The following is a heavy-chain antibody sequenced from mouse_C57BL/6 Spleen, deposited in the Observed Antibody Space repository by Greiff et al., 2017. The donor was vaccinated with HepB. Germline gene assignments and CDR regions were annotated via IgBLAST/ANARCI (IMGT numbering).Heavy chain of an antibody. V-gene: IGHV1-55*01. J-gene: IGHJ4*01. CDR1: GYTFTSYW. CDR3: ARGVTTVVGRPGYAMDY. D-gene: IGHD1-1*01. CDR2: IYPGSGST. Sequence: QVQLQQPGAELVKPGASVKMSCKASGYTFTSYWITWVKQRPGQGLEWIGDIYPGSGSTNYNEKFKSKATLTVDTSSSTAYMQLSSLTSEDSAVYYCARGVTTVVGRPGYAMDYWGQGTSVTVSS.